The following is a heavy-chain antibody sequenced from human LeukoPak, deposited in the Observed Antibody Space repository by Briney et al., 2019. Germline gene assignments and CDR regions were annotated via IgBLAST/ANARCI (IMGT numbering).Heavy chain of an antibody. Sequence: ASVKVSCKASGYSFTGYYMHWVRQAPGQGLAWMGWINPHTGGTNYAQNFQGRVTMTRNTSISTAYMELSSLRSEDTAVYYCARGIEPGMAARGVDYWGQGTLVTVSS. CDR2: INPHTGGT. CDR3: ARGIEPGMAARGVDY. V-gene: IGHV1-2*02. D-gene: IGHD6-6*01. CDR1: GYSFTGYY. J-gene: IGHJ4*02.